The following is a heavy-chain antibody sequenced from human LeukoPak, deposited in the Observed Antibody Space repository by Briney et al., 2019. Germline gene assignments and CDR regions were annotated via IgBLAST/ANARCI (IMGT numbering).Heavy chain of an antibody. D-gene: IGHD2-2*01. V-gene: IGHV7-4-1*02. Sequence: ASVKVSCKASGYTFTSYAMNWVRQAPGQGLEWMGWINTNTGNPTYAQGFTGRFVFSLDTSVSTAYLQISSLKAEGTAVYYCASEGVYCSSTSCYVDYWGQGTLVTVSS. CDR2: INTNTGNP. CDR3: ASEGVYCSSTSCYVDY. J-gene: IGHJ4*02. CDR1: GYTFTSYA.